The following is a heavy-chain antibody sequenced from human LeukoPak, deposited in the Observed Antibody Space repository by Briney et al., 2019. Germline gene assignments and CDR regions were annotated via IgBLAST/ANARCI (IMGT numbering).Heavy chain of an antibody. CDR3: ARDPASYNWNEDYFDY. CDR2: INPNSGGT. CDR1: GYTFTGYY. D-gene: IGHD1-1*01. Sequence: ASVKVSCKASGYTFTGYYMHWVRQAPGQGLEWMGWINPNSGGTNYAQKFQGRVTMTRDTSISTAYMELSRLRSDDTAVYYCARDPASYNWNEDYFDYWGQGTLVTVSS. J-gene: IGHJ4*02. V-gene: IGHV1-2*02.